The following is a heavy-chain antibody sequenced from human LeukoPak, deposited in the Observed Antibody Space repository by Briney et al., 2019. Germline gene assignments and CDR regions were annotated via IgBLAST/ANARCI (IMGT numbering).Heavy chain of an antibody. CDR2: ISSSSSYI. D-gene: IGHD1-26*01. J-gene: IGHJ4*02. CDR3: ARDKGIVGASALDY. V-gene: IGHV3-21*01. Sequence: PGGSLRLSCAASGFTFSSYSMNWVRQAPGKGLEWVSSISSSSSYIYYADSVKGRFTISRDNAKNSLYLQMNSLRAEGTAVYYCARDKGIVGASALDYWGQGTLVTVSS. CDR1: GFTFSSYS.